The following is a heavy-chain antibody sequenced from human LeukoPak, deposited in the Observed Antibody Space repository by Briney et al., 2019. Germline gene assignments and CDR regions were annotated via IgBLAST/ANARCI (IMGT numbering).Heavy chain of an antibody. Sequence: SETLSLTCAVYGGSFSGYYWSWIRQPPGKGLKWIGEINHSGSTNYNPSLKSRVTISVDTSKNQFSLKLSSVTAADTAVYYCARGHSIVGATGPFSRSFDYWGQGTLVTVSS. V-gene: IGHV4-34*01. CDR1: GGSFSGYY. D-gene: IGHD1-26*01. J-gene: IGHJ4*02. CDR3: ARGHSIVGATGPFSRSFDY. CDR2: INHSGST.